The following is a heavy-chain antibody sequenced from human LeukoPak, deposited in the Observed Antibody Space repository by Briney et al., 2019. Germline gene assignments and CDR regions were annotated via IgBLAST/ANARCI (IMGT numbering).Heavy chain of an antibody. D-gene: IGHD5-18*01. J-gene: IGHJ6*03. CDR3: ARDSPVGYTYGHYYYYMDV. CDR1: GGSITPYY. Sequence: SEILSLTCTVSGGSITPYYWTWIRQSAGKGLEWIGRIHSGGTTNHNPSLTTRITMSVDTSKNQVSLRLSSVTAADTAVYYCARDSPVGYTYGHYYYYMDVWGKGATVTVSS. CDR2: IHSGGTT. V-gene: IGHV4-4*07.